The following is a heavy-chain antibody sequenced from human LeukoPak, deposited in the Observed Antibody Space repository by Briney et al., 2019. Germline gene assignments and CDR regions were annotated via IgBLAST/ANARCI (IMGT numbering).Heavy chain of an antibody. CDR3: ARGPWIVVVPAAPFDY. D-gene: IGHD2-2*01. V-gene: IGHV5-51*01. CDR1: GSSFTSYW. CDR2: IYPGDSDT. J-gene: IGHJ4*02. Sequence: GAFLQISREGSGSSFTSYWIGWGRPLPGKGLEWMWIIYPGDSDTRSSPSFQGQVTISADKSIITAYLQWSSMKASDTAMYYCARGPWIVVVPAAPFDYCGQGTLGTVSS.